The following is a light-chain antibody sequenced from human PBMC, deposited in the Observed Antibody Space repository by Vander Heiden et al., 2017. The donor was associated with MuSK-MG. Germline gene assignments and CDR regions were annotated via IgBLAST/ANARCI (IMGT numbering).Light chain of an antibody. CDR3: QQYWT. CDR2: AAS. Sequence: DTQVTQPPSSLSASVGDRVTITCRASQGISNSLVREQQKPGKAPKLLLYAASRLESGVPSSFSGSGSGTDYTLTISSLQPEDFATYYCQQYWTFGPGTKVDIK. V-gene: IGKV1-NL1*01. CDR1: QGISNS. J-gene: IGKJ3*01.